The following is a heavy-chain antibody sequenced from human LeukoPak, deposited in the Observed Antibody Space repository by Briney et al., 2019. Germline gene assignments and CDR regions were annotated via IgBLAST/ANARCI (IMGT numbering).Heavy chain of an antibody. CDR3: ARRDCSGGTCYSAY. CDR2: INSDGSST. J-gene: IGHJ4*02. CDR1: GFTFSNYW. D-gene: IGHD2-15*01. V-gene: IGHV3-74*03. Sequence: GGSLRLSCAASGFTFSNYWMHWVRQAPGKGLVWVSRINSDGSSTTYADSVKGRFTISRDNAKNTLYLQMNSLRAEDTAVYYCARRDCSGGTCYSAYWGQGTLVTASS.